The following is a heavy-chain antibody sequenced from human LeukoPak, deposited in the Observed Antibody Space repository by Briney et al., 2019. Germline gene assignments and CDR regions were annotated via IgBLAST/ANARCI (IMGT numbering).Heavy chain of an antibody. Sequence: SETLSLTCAVYGGSFSGYYWSWIRQPPGEGLEWIGEITHSGSTNSSPSLKSRVTISEDTSKNQFSLKLSSVTAAGTAVYYCARYYDILTGYYSFDFWGQGTLVTVSS. CDR2: ITHSGST. CDR1: GGSFSGYY. D-gene: IGHD3-9*01. J-gene: IGHJ4*02. V-gene: IGHV4-34*01. CDR3: ARYYDILTGYYSFDF.